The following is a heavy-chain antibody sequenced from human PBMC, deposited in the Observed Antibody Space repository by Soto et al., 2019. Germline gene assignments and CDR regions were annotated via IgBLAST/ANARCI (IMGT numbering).Heavy chain of an antibody. J-gene: IGHJ4*02. D-gene: IGHD2-21*02. CDR2: IYSSGRT. V-gene: IGHV4-39*01. CDR3: ARQRTTVVTQAYFDH. CDR1: GESISSSSYY. Sequence: PSETLSHTCIVSGESISSSSYYWGWIRQPPGKGLEWIGSIYSSGRTYYNPSFKSRVTISIDTAKYQFSLDLSSVTATDTAVYYCARQRTTVVTQAYFDHWGQGALVNVS.